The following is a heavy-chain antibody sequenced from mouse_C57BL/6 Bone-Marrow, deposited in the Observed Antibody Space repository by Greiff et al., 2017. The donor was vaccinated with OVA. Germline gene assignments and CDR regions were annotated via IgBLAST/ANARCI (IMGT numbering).Heavy chain of an antibody. J-gene: IGHJ3*01. CDR1: GYSFTGYY. D-gene: IGHD4-1*01. CDR3: ARGGTSQFAY. CDR2: INPSTGGT. Sequence: VQLQQSGPELVKPGASVKISCKASGYSFTGYYMNWVKQSPEKSLEWIGEINPSTGGTTYNQKFKAKATLTVDKSSSTAYMQLKSLTSEDSAVYYCARGGTSQFAYWGQGTLVTVSA. V-gene: IGHV1-42*01.